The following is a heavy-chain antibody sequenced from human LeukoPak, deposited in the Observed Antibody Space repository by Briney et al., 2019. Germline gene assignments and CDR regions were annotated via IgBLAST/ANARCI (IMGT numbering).Heavy chain of an antibody. CDR2: IYSGGST. CDR1: GFTVSINY. CDR3: ARDYFQNSYDEMDY. V-gene: IGHV3-53*01. Sequence: PGGSLRLSCAASGFTVSINYMSWVRQAPGKGLEWVSVIYSGGSTYYADSVKGRFTISRDTSKNTLYLQMDSLRAEDTAVYYCARDYFQNSYDEMDYWGQGTLVTVSS. D-gene: IGHD5-18*01. J-gene: IGHJ4*02.